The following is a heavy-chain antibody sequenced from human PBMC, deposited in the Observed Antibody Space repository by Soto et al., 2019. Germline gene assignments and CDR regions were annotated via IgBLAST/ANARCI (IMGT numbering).Heavy chain of an antibody. CDR2: VYYGGST. CDR3: AGGDYYNSSGYYFYYYTMDV. V-gene: IGHV4-39*01. J-gene: IGHJ6*02. Sequence: PSETLSLTCTVSGGSISSSSYYWGWIRQPPGKGLEWIGNVYYGGSTYYNPSLKSRVTISVETSKSQFSLKLSSVTAADTAVYYCAGGDYYNSSGYYFYYYTMDVWGQGTRVTVSS. CDR1: GGSISSSSYY. D-gene: IGHD3-22*01.